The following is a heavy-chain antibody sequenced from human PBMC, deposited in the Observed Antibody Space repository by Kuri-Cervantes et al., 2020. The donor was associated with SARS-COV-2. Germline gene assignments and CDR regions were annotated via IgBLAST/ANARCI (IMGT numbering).Heavy chain of an antibody. Sequence: GESLKISCAASGFTFSSYWMSWVRQAPGRGLEWVANIKQDGSEKYYVDSVKGRFTISRDNAKNSLYLQMNSLRAEDTAVYYCARSDYYYYMDVWGKGTTVTVSS. CDR2: IKQDGSEK. J-gene: IGHJ6*03. CDR1: GFTFSSYW. V-gene: IGHV3-7*01. CDR3: ARSDYYYYMDV.